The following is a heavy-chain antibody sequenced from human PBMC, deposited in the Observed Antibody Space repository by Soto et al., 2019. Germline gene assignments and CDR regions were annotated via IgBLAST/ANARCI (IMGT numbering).Heavy chain of an antibody. D-gene: IGHD5-18*01. CDR1: GGSISSTSYY. J-gene: IGHJ4*02. V-gene: IGHV4-39*01. Sequence: SETLSLTCTVSGGSISSTSYYWGWIRQPPGKGLEWIGSIYYSGRTYYNPSLKSRVTISIDTSKSQFSLNLSSVTAADTAVYYCARGYGRNFDYWGQGTLVTVSS. CDR3: ARGYGRNFDY. CDR2: IYYSGRT.